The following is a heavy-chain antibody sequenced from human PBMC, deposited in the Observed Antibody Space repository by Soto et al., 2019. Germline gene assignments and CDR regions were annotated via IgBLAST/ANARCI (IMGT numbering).Heavy chain of an antibody. J-gene: IGHJ4*02. Sequence: EVQLLQSGGGLVQPGGSLRLSCAASGFTFCSYAMSWVRQAPGKGLEWVSAISGSGGNTYYADSVKGRFTISRDNSKNTLYLQMNSLRLEDTALYYCAKDYSNSWYEFDHWGQGTLVTVSS. V-gene: IGHV3-23*01. CDR1: GFTFCSYA. CDR3: AKDYSNSWYEFDH. D-gene: IGHD6-13*01. CDR2: ISGSGGNT.